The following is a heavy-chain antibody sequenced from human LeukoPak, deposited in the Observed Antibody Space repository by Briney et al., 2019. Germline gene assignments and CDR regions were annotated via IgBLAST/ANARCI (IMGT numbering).Heavy chain of an antibody. J-gene: IGHJ3*02. CDR3: AKDYSFAATRGVFDI. CDR1: GFTISNYA. D-gene: IGHD3-10*01. V-gene: IGHV3-23*01. Sequence: GGSLRLSCAASGFTISNYAMTWVRQAPGKGLEWVSAISGSGGYTYYADSVKGRFTISRDTSKNTLYLQMNSLGAEDTAVYYCAKDYSFAATRGVFDIWGQGTMVTVSS. CDR2: ISGSGGYT.